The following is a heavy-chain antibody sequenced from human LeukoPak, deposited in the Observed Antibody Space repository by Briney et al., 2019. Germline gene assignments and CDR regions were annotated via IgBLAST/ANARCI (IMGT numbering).Heavy chain of an antibody. J-gene: IGHJ4*02. CDR1: GGSISSSNW. Sequence: PSGTLSLTCAVSGGSISSSNWWSWVRQPPGKGLEWIGEIYHSGSTNYNPSLKSRVTISVDKSKNQFSLKLSSVTAADTAVYYCARSESYSSARGYFDYWGQGTLVTVSS. D-gene: IGHD6-19*01. CDR3: ARSESYSSARGYFDY. CDR2: IYHSGST. V-gene: IGHV4-4*02.